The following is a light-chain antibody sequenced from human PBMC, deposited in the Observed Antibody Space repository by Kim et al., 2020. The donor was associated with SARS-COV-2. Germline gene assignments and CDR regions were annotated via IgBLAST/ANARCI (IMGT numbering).Light chain of an antibody. V-gene: IGLV3-21*04. J-gene: IGLJ2*01. CDR1: SIGSKS. Sequence: PGKPARVSCGGNSIGSKSVLWYQQKSGQAPVLVMYYDSDRPSGIPERFSGSNSGNTATLTISRVEAGDEADYYCQVWDSSSDHRVVFGGGTQLTVL. CDR3: QVWDSSSDHRVV. CDR2: YDS.